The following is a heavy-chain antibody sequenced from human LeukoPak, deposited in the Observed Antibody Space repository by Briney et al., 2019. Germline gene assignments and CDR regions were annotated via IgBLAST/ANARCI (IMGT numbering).Heavy chain of an antibody. Sequence: SGTLSLTCGVSGGSISNTNWWSWVRQPPGQGLEWIGEISLTGLTHYNPSLESRVPVSLDKSKNQLSLNLSSVTAADTAVYYCSRENGAFAPFGYWGQGTLVTVLS. CDR3: SRENGAFAPFGY. CDR2: ISLTGLT. D-gene: IGHD2-8*01. J-gene: IGHJ4*02. V-gene: IGHV4-4*02. CDR1: GGSISNTNW.